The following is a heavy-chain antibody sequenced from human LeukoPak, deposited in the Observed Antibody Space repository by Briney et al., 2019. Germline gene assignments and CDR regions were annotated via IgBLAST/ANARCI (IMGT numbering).Heavy chain of an antibody. D-gene: IGHD2-2*01. J-gene: IGHJ4*02. CDR1: GGSISSSYY. CDR3: ARHIIPATGLVRI. CDR2: IYYSGST. Sequence: SETLSLTCTVSGGSISSSYYWGWIRQPPGKGLEWIGSIYYSGSTYYYPSLKSRVTISVDTSKNQFSLKLSSVTAADTAVYYCARHIIPATGLVRIWGQGTLVTVSS. V-gene: IGHV4-39*01.